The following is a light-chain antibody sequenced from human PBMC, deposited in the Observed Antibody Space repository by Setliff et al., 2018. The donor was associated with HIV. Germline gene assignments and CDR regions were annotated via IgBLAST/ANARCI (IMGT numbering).Light chain of an antibody. Sequence: QSVLTQPRSVSGSPGQSVTISRTGTSSDVGAYNYVSWYQQHPGKAPKLMICDVSKRPSGVPDRFSASKSGNTASLTISGLQAEDEADYYCCSYAGSYNWVFGGGTKVTVL. CDR3: CSYAGSYNWV. CDR2: DVS. V-gene: IGLV2-11*01. J-gene: IGLJ3*02. CDR1: SSDVGAYNY.